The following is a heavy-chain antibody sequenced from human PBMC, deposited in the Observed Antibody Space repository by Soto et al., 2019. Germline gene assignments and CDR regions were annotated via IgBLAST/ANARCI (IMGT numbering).Heavy chain of an antibody. CDR2: ISYDGSNK. CDR3: AKTIRGGYRSSGYYFDF. Sequence: GGPLRVWKGGSGCTFGDFDMHWVSQDPGKGLEWVAVISYDGSNKNHADTVKGRFTISRDNSKNTLYLQINSLRAEDTAVYYCAKTIRGGYRSSGYYFDFWGQGTLVTVSS. J-gene: IGHJ4*02. D-gene: IGHD6-13*01. V-gene: IGHV3-30*18. CDR1: GCTFGDFD.